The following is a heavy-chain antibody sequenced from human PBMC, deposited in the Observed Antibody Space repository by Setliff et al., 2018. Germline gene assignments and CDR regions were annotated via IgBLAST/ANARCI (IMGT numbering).Heavy chain of an antibody. CDR3: ARDGISWLNWLDP. CDR2: INPKSGVT. D-gene: IGHD6-13*01. CDR1: GYASRFYG. J-gene: IGHJ5*02. Sequence: ASVKVSCKASGYASRFYGITWVRQAPGQGLEWMGSINPKSGVTRYVQKFQGGVTITRDTSISTAYMELSSLRSDDTAVYYCARDGISWLNWLDPWGQGTPVTVSS. V-gene: IGHV1-2*02.